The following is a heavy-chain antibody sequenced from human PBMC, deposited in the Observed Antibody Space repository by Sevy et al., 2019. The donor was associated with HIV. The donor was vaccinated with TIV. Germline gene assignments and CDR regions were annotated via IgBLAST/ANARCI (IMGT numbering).Heavy chain of an antibody. V-gene: IGHV3-48*01. CDR2: ISSAGLSI. Sequence: GGSLRLSCEASEFTFSDYNMNWVRQAPGKGLEWVSYISSAGLSIFYAYSVKGRFTVSRDNARDSLFLQMDSLRAEDTAVYYCARDVEYYYDSSGHYYPTSSFDSWGRGTLVTVSS. D-gene: IGHD3-22*01. CDR1: EFTFSDYN. CDR3: ARDVEYYYDSSGHYYPTSSFDS. J-gene: IGHJ4*02.